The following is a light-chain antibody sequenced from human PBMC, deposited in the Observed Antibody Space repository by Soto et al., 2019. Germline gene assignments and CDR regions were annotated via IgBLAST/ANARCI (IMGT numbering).Light chain of an antibody. Sequence: QSVLPQPPSLSAAPGQTVTISCSGSSSNIGDNYVSWFQQLPGTAPKLVIYDNNKRLSGIPDRFSGSKSGTSATLVITGLQTGDEAEYYCGTWDTSLTAGVFGGGTKLTVL. CDR2: DNN. CDR1: SSNIGDNY. CDR3: GTWDTSLTAGV. V-gene: IGLV1-51*01. J-gene: IGLJ2*01.